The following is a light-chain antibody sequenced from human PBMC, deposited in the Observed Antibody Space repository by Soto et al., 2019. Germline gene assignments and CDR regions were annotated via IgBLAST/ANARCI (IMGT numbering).Light chain of an antibody. CDR2: RAS. J-gene: IGKJ2*01. Sequence: IQMTQSPSSLSASVGDRVTLTCRARRNISSDLNWYQQKPGKAPKLLIYRASTLQNGVPSRFSGSGSATDFILIITSLQPEDFATCSCQQSYSTPPYTFGQGTKVEIK. CDR3: QQSYSTPPYT. CDR1: RNISSD. V-gene: IGKV1-39*01.